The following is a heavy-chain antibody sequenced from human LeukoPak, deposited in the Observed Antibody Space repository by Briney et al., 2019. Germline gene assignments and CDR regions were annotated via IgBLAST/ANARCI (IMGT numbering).Heavy chain of an antibody. V-gene: IGHV1-2*02. J-gene: IGHJ4*02. Sequence: ASVKVSCKASGYTFTGYYMHWVRQAPGQGLEWMGWINPNSGGTNYAQKFQGRVTLTRDTSISAVYMELSRLRSDDTAVYYCARDGTGVYNLVQYWGQGTLVTVSS. CDR3: ARDGTGVYNLVQY. CDR1: GYTFTGYY. D-gene: IGHD5-24*01. CDR2: INPNSGGT.